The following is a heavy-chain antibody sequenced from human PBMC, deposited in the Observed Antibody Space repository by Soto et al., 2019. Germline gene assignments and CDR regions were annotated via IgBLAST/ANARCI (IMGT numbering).Heavy chain of an antibody. CDR1: GGTFSSYT. CDR2: IIPILGIA. Sequence: SVKVSCKASGGTFSSYTISWVRQAPGQGLEWMGRIIPILGIANYAQKFQGRVTITADKSTSTAYMELSSLRSEDTAVYYCARDFDVRDCSGGSCYYYGLDVWVQGTTVTVSS. J-gene: IGHJ6*02. V-gene: IGHV1-69*04. D-gene: IGHD2-15*01. CDR3: ARDFDVRDCSGGSCYYYGLDV.